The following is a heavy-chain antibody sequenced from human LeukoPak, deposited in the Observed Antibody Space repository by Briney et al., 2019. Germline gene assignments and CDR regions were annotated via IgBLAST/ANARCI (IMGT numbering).Heavy chain of an antibody. CDR3: ARDSPTDQSYGDYVYFDY. J-gene: IGHJ4*02. Sequence: PSGTLSLTCAVSGGSISSSNWWSWVRQPPGKGLEWIGEIYHSGSTNYNPSLKSRVTISVDKSKNQFSLKLSSVTAADTAVYYCARDSPTDQSYGDYVYFDYWGQGTLVTVSS. CDR1: GGSISSSNW. V-gene: IGHV4-4*02. D-gene: IGHD4-17*01. CDR2: IYHSGST.